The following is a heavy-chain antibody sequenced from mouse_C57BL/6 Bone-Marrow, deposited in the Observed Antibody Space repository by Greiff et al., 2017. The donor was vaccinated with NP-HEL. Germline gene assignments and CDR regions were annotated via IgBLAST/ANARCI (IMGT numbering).Heavy chain of an antibody. CDR3: ARKGYSNFYYFDY. CDR1: GYAFTNYS. Sequence: QVQLQQSGAELVRPGTSVKVSCKASGYAFTNYSIEWVKQRPGQGLEWIGVINPGSGGTNYNEKFKGKGTLTADKSSSTAYMQLSSLTSEDSAVYYCARKGYSNFYYFDYWGQGTTLTVSS. D-gene: IGHD2-5*01. V-gene: IGHV1-54*01. J-gene: IGHJ2*01. CDR2: INPGSGGT.